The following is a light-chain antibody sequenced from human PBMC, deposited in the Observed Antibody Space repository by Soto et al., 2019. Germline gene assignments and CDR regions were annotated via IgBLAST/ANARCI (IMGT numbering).Light chain of an antibody. J-gene: IGKJ1*01. CDR2: KAS. V-gene: IGKV1-5*03. CDR3: QQYNSYWT. Sequence: DIQITQSPSSLSAPVGDRVTSTCRASQTIKSYLNWYQHKPGKAPKLLIYKASSLESGVPSRFSGSGSGTEFTLTISSLQPDDFATYYCQQYNSYWTFGQGTKVDIK. CDR1: QTIKSY.